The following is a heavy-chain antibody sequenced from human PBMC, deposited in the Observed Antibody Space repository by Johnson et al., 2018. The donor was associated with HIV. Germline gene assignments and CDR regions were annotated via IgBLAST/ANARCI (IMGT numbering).Heavy chain of an antibody. CDR2: IGGSGGSP. V-gene: IGHV3-23*04. CDR1: GFPFSSYA. J-gene: IGHJ3*02. CDR3: AKIPAALPLDAFDI. D-gene: IGHD2-2*01. Sequence: VQLVESGGGLVQPGGSLSLPCPASGFPFSSYALSWVPQAPGKGLGWVQAIGGSGGSPSSAASVKGRFTISRDNSKTPLILQMTSLRAEATAVYYCAKIPAALPLDAFDIWGQGTMVTVSS.